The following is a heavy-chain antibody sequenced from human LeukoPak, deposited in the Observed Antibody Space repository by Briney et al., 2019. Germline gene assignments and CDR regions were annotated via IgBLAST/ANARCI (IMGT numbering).Heavy chain of an antibody. V-gene: IGHV3-64*01. D-gene: IGHD1-1*01. Sequence: PGGSLRLSCAASGFSFSSYAMHWVRLAPGKGLEYVSAISSNGGSTYYANSVKGRFTISRDNSKNTLYLQMGSLRAEDMAVYYCARGFGTVYYFDYWGQGTLVTVSS. CDR2: ISSNGGST. CDR1: GFSFSSYA. J-gene: IGHJ4*02. CDR3: ARGFGTVYYFDY.